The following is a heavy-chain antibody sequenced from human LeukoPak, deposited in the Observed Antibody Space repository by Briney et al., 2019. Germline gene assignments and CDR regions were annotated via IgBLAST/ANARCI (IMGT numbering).Heavy chain of an antibody. CDR3: ERTYYYGSGSYFGNKYYFDY. V-gene: IGHV1-2*02. CDR2: INPNSGGT. Sequence: GASVKVSCKSFGYTFTGYYMHWVRQAPGQGLEWMGWINPNSGGTNYAQKFQGRVTMTRDTSISTAYMELSRLRSDDTAVYYCERTYYYGSGSYFGNKYYFDYWGQGTLVTVSS. J-gene: IGHJ4*02. CDR1: GYTFTGYY. D-gene: IGHD3-10*01.